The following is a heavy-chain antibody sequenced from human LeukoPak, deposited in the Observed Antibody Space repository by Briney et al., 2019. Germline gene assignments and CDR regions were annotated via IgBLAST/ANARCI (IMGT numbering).Heavy chain of an antibody. CDR1: GFIFINYG. CDR2: IGTTGIIT. J-gene: IGHJ4*02. D-gene: IGHD2-21*02. Sequence: GGSLRFSCAATGFIFINYGINWVRQAPGKRPQWVAYIGTTGIITYYAESVKGRFTISRDNAKNSLYLQMNSLRDEDTAVYYCVSDLTSVVTLGYWGQGTLVTVSS. V-gene: IGHV3-48*02. CDR3: VSDLTSVVTLGY.